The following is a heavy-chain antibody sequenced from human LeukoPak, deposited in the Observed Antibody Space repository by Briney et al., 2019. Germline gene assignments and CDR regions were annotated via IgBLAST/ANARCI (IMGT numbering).Heavy chain of an antibody. V-gene: IGHV4-59*01. CDR1: GGSISSYY. CDR3: ARGPTLKTLYAGYCSGGSCGWFDP. D-gene: IGHD2-15*01. Sequence: SETLSLTCTVSGGSISSYYWSWIRHPPGKGLEWIGYIYYSGSTNYNPSPKSRVTISVDTSKNQFSLKLSSVTAADTAVYYCARGPTLKTLYAGYCSGGSCGWFDPWGQGTLVTVSS. J-gene: IGHJ5*02. CDR2: IYYSGST.